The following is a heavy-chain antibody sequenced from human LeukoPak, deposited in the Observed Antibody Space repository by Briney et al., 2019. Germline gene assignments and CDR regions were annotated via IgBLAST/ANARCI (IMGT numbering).Heavy chain of an antibody. J-gene: IGHJ4*02. D-gene: IGHD2-2*01. CDR2: IYTSGST. V-gene: IGHV4-4*07. CDR3: ARGSTRYDY. CDR1: GGSISSYF. Sequence: PSETLSLTCTVSGGSISSYFWTWIRQPAGMGLEWIGRIYTSGSTNYKPSLKSRVTMSVDTSKNQFSLKLSSVTAADTAVYFCARGSTRYDYRGQGTLVTVSS.